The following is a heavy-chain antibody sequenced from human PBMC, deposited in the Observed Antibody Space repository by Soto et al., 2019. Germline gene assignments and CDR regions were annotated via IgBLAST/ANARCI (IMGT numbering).Heavy chain of an antibody. CDR1: GYTFTSYY. Sequence: ASVKVSCKASGYTFTSYYMHWVRQAPGQGLEWMGIINPSGGSTSYAQKFQGRVTMTRDTSTSTVYMELSSLRSEDTAVYYCARLYCRGGSCYGIDYWGQETLVTVSS. CDR2: INPSGGST. J-gene: IGHJ4*02. CDR3: ARLYCRGGSCYGIDY. D-gene: IGHD2-15*01. V-gene: IGHV1-46*01.